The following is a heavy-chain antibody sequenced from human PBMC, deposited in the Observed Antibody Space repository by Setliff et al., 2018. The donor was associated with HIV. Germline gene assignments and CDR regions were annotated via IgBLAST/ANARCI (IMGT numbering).Heavy chain of an antibody. D-gene: IGHD7-27*01. Sequence: PSETLSLTCSVSGDSINSRPYYYGWLRQPPGKGLEWIGNVFYSGSTYYNPSLKSRVSMSIDTSRNQFSLKLTSVTAADTAVYYCALTAHNLLRGYMDVWGKGTKVTVSS. CDR1: GDSINSRPYY. V-gene: IGHV4-39*07. CDR2: VFYSGST. CDR3: ALTAHNLLRGYMDV. J-gene: IGHJ6*03.